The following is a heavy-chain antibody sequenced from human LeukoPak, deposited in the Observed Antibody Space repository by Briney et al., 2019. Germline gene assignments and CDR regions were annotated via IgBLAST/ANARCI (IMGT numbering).Heavy chain of an antibody. CDR2: IYYSGST. V-gene: IGHV4-61*01. CDR3: ARAVLSSGWFVI. CDR1: GASISSGSNY. Sequence: PSETLSLTCSVSGASISSGSNYWSWIRQPPGKGLEWIGYIYYSGSTNYNPSLKSRVTISVDTSKNQFSLKLSSVTAADTAVYYCARAVLSSGWFVIWGQGTMVTVSS. J-gene: IGHJ3*02. D-gene: IGHD6-19*01.